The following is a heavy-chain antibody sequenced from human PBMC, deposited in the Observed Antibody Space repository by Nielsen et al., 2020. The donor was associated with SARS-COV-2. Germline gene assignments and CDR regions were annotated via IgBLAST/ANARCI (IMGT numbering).Heavy chain of an antibody. J-gene: IGHJ3*02. D-gene: IGHD3-3*01. CDR1: GDSINSTRYY. CDR2: IYYSGTA. Sequence: SETLSLTCTVSGDSINSTRYYWGWIRQPPGKGLEWIGTIYYSGTAYYNPSLKSRVTISIDTSKNQFSLRLSSVTAADTAVYYCARPYYDFWSGYKPNDAFDIWGQGTMVTVSS. V-gene: IGHV4-39*01. CDR3: ARPYYDFWSGYKPNDAFDI.